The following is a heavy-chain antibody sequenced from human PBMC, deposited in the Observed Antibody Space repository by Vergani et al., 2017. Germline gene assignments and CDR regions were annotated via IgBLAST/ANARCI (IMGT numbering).Heavy chain of an antibody. CDR1: GGFISSSSYY. J-gene: IGHJ4*02. Sequence: QLQLQESGPGLVTPSETLSLTCTVSGGFISSSSYYWGWIRQPPGKGLEWIGSIYYSGSTYYNPSLKSRVTISVDTSKNQFSLKLSSVTAADTAVYYCAMRVVPAANDYWGQGTLVTVSS. D-gene: IGHD2-2*01. CDR2: IYYSGST. V-gene: IGHV4-39*01. CDR3: AMRVVPAANDY.